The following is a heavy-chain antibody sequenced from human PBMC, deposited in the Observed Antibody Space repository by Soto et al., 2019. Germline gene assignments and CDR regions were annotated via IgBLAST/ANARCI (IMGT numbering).Heavy chain of an antibody. Sequence: GGSLRLSCAASGFTFSSYGMHWVRQAPGKGLEWVAVISYDGSNKYYADSVKGRFTISRDNSKNTLYLQMNSLRAEDTAVYYCEKAAITGTTFDYWGQGTLVTVSS. CDR1: GFTFSSYG. D-gene: IGHD1-7*01. V-gene: IGHV3-30*18. CDR2: ISYDGSNK. J-gene: IGHJ4*02. CDR3: EKAAITGTTFDY.